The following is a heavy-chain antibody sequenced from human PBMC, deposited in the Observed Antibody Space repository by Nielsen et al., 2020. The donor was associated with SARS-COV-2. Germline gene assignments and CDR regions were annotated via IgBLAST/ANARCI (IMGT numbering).Heavy chain of an antibody. CDR2: IWYDGSNK. Sequence: GESLKISCAASGFTFSSYGMHWVRQAPGKGLEWVAVIWYDGSNKYYADSVKGRFTISRDNSKNTLYLQMNSLRAEDTAVYYCGWVTYCSSTSCYERDYWGQGTLVTVSS. CDR3: GWVTYCSSTSCYERDY. J-gene: IGHJ4*02. D-gene: IGHD2-2*01. V-gene: IGHV3-33*08. CDR1: GFTFSSYG.